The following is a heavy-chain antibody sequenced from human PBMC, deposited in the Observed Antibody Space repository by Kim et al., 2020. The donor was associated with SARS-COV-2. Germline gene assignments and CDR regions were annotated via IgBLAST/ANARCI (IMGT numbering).Heavy chain of an antibody. D-gene: IGHD6-6*01. J-gene: IGHJ5*01. Sequence: GGSLRLSCAASGFTFASYSLSWVRQAPGKGLEWISSLTGGSSSTYYADSVKCRFTISRDNSKNTLYLQLSSLRAEDTATYYCARESTSSSWGDWFDSWGQGTLVTVSS. V-gene: IGHV3-23*01. CDR2: LTGGSSST. CDR1: GFTFASYS. CDR3: ARESTSSSWGDWFDS.